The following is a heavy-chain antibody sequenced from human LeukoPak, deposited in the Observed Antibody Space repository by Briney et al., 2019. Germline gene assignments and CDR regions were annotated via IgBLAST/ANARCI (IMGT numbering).Heavy chain of an antibody. CDR2: IYSGNS. V-gene: IGHV4-4*07. CDR1: GGSISGYY. J-gene: IGHJ3*02. CDR3: ARDPEGLDAFEI. D-gene: IGHD1-14*01. Sequence: PSETLSLTCTVSGGSISGYYWSWIRQPAGKGLEWIGRIYSGNSNYNLSLKSRVTMSVDTSKNQLSLKLSSVTAADTAVYYCARDPEGLDAFEIWGQGTMVTVSS.